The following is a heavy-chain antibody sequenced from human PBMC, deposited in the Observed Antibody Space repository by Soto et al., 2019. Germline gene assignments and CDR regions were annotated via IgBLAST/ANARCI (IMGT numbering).Heavy chain of an antibody. J-gene: IGHJ5*02. CDR2: MNPNRGNT. D-gene: IGHD3-10*01. V-gene: IGHV1-8*01. Sequence: QVQLVQSGAEVKKPGASVKVSCKASGYIFTSYDIHWVRQATGQGLEWMGWMNPNRGNTDYAQKFQGRVTMTRNTSISTAYMELTSLISEDTPVYFCARGVSVYGLGSWGQGTLVIVSS. CDR3: ARGVSVYGLGS. CDR1: GYIFTSYD.